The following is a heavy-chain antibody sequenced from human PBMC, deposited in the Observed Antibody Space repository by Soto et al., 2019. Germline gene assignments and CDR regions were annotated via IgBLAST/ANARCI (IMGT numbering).Heavy chain of an antibody. D-gene: IGHD2-15*01. CDR1: GYTFTSYY. J-gene: IGHJ4*02. V-gene: IGHV1-46*03. CDR3: ATVYCSGGSCYSIDY. Sequence: QVQLVQSGAEVKKPGASVKVSCKASGYTFTSYYMHWVRQAPGQGLEWMGIINPSNSTSYAQKFQGRVPMTRDTSTSTVYMELSSLRFEDTAVYYCATVYCSGGSCYSIDYWGQGTLVTVSS. CDR2: INPSNST.